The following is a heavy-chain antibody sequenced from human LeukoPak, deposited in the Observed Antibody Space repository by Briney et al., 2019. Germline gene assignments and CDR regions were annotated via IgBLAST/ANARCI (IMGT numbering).Heavy chain of an antibody. V-gene: IGHV1-18*01. CDR3: VRDEFTAQAWFDF. J-gene: IGHJ5*01. Sequence: ASVKVSCMDCGYRFTNYGFCCVRQGPGGGHEWMGWISANTGHANYAQNRQGRVTLTTHPSTTTAYMELRSLRFADTAVYYCVRDEFTAQAWFDFWGQGTPVTVSS. D-gene: IGHD3-16*01. CDR1: GYRFTNYG. CDR2: ISANTGHA.